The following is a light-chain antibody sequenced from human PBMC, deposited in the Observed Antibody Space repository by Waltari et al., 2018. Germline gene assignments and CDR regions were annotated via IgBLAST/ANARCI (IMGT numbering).Light chain of an antibody. Sequence: DIVMTQSPLSLPITPGQPASMTCRSSQSLLHSNGNTYLSWFLQKPGQPPRRLIYTVSNRYSEVPDIFSGSGAGTDFTLKISRVEAEDVGVYYCMQGTNFPFTFGPGTKLDIK. CDR1: QSLLHSNGNTY. CDR2: TVS. CDR3: MQGTNFPFT. J-gene: IGKJ3*01. V-gene: IGKV2-30*02.